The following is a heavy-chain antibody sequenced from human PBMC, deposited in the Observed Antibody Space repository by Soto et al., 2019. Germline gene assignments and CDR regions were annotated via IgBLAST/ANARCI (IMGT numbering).Heavy chain of an antibody. CDR2: IKQDGSEK. V-gene: IGHV3-7*03. J-gene: IGHJ4*02. CDR1: GFAFNTYW. Sequence: TGGSLRLSCVASGFAFNTYWMTWVRLAPGKGLEVVANIKQDGSEKDYVDSVKGRFTISRDNAKNSLYLQMNSLRAEDTAVYYCARHAEYSFDCWGQGTLVTVSS. CDR3: ARHAEYSFDC.